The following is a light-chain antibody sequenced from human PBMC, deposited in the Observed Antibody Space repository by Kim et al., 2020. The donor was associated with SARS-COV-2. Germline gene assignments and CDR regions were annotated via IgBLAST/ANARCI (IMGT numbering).Light chain of an antibody. CDR3: QHLNSYPPT. V-gene: IGKV1-9*01. J-gene: IGKJ2*01. Sequence: SASVGDRVTITCRASQDISNYLAWYQQTSGKAPKLLIYSASTLQSGVPSRFSGSGSGTEFTLTVSSLQPEDFATYYCQHLNSYPPTFGQGTKLEIK. CDR2: SAS. CDR1: QDISNY.